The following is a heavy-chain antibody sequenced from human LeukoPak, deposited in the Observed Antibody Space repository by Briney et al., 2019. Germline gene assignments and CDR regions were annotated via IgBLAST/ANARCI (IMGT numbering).Heavy chain of an antibody. V-gene: IGHV1-69*04. Sequence: SVKVSCKASGGTFSSYAISWVRQAPGQGLEWMGRIIPILGIANYALKFQGRVTITADKSTSTAYMELSSLRSEDTAVYYCARDDDADWNIDYWGQGTLVTVSS. CDR1: GGTFSSYA. CDR3: ARDDDADWNIDY. CDR2: IIPILGIA. J-gene: IGHJ4*02. D-gene: IGHD1/OR15-1a*01.